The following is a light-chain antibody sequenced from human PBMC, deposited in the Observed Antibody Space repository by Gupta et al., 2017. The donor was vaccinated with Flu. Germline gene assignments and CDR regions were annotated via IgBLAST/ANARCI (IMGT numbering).Light chain of an antibody. J-gene: IGKJ1*01. CDR3: QQSYISWT. Sequence: DIQMTQSPSSLSASVGDRVTITCRASQSISRYLNWYQQKPGKAPKFLIYGASSLQSGVPSRFSGSGSGTDFTLTISSLQPEDFATYYCQQSYISWTFGQGTKVEIK. CDR1: QSISRY. V-gene: IGKV1-39*01. CDR2: GAS.